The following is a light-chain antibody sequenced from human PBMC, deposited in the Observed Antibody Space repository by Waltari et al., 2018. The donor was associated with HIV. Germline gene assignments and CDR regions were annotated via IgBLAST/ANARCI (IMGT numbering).Light chain of an antibody. CDR3: SSYSTAANVV. CDR1: TSDIGGYNF. V-gene: IGLV2-14*01. Sequence: QSALTQPASVSGSPGQSITLSCTGTTSDIGGYNFVSWYQQHPGKAPKVIIYEVSNRPSGFSTRFSGSKSGNTASLTISGLQAEDEADYYCSSYSTAANVVFGEGTKLTV. CDR2: EVS. J-gene: IGLJ2*01.